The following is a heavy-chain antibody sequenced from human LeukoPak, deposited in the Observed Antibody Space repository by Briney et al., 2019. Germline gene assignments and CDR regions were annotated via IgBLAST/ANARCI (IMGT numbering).Heavy chain of an antibody. CDR3: ARMIAFGVVYDAFDV. V-gene: IGHV2-70*11. J-gene: IGHJ3*01. CDR2: IDWDDDK. D-gene: IGHD3-3*01. CDR1: GFSLSTSGMC. Sequence: SGPALVKPTQTLTLTCTFSGFSLSTSGMCVSWIRQPPGKALEWLARIDWDDDKYYSTSLKTRLTISKDTSKNQVVLTMTSMDPVDTATYYCARMIAFGVVYDAFDVWGQGTMVTVSS.